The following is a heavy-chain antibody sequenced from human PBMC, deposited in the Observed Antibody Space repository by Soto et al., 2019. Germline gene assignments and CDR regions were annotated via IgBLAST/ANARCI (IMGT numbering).Heavy chain of an antibody. CDR2: IYYSGST. Sequence: QLQLQESGPGLVKPSETLSLTCTVSGGSIISTSYYWGWIRQPPGKGLEWIAIIYYSGSTYYNPSLKSRVTMSVDTSKNQFSLKLSSVTAADTAVYFCARSFGVANVRFDPWGQGTLVTVSS. CDR1: GGSIISTSYY. V-gene: IGHV4-39*01. J-gene: IGHJ5*02. CDR3: ARSFGVANVRFDP. D-gene: IGHD3-3*01.